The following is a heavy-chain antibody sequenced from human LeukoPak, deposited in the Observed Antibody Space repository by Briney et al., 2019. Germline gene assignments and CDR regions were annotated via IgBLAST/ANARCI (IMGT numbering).Heavy chain of an antibody. J-gene: IGHJ4*02. CDR1: GYTFTSYA. Sequence: ASVKVSCKASGYTFTSYAMNWVRQAPGQGLEWMGWINTNTGNPTYAQGFTGRFVFSLDTSVSTAYLQISSLKAEDTAVYYCARDRVLLWFGESYYFDYWGQGTLVTVSS. CDR2: INTNTGNP. V-gene: IGHV7-4-1*02. D-gene: IGHD3-10*01. CDR3: ARDRVLLWFGESYYFDY.